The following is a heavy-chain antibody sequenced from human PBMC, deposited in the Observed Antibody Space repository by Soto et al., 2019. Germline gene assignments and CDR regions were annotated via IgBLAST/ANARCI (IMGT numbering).Heavy chain of an antibody. CDR3: ARHAGYRYYFDY. J-gene: IGHJ4*02. V-gene: IGHV4-39*01. CDR1: GGSISSSSYY. D-gene: IGHD3-16*02. Sequence: WETLSLTCTVSGGSISSSSYYWGWIRQPPGKGLEWIGSIYYSGSTYYNPSLKSRVTISVDTSKNQFSLKLSSVTAADTAVYYCARHAGYRYYFDYWGQGTLVTVSS. CDR2: IYYSGST.